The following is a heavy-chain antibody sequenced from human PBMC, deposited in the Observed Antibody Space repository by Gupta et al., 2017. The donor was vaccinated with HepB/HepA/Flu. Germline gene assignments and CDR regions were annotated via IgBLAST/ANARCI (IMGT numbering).Heavy chain of an antibody. D-gene: IGHD2-15*01. CDR2: IFSNDEK. V-gene: IGHV2-26*01. J-gene: IGHJ4*02. CDR3: ARTPRGRANKDLVN. Sequence: QVTLKESGPVLVKPTETLTLTCTVSGFSLSNARMGVSWIRQPPGKALERLAHIFSNDEKSYSTARKSRLTISKETSKRQVGRTMTEMEGVGTAKYYYARTPRGRANKDLVNGGQGTLVTVCS. CDR1: GFSLSNARMG.